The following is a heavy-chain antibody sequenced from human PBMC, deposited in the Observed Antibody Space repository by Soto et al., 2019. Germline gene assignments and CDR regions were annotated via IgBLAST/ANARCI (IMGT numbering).Heavy chain of an antibody. CDR1: GYTFTGYY. Sequence: ASVKVSCKASGYTFTGYYMHWVRQAPGQGLEWMGWINPNSGGTNYAQKFQGRVTMTRDTSISTAYMELSRLRSDDTAVYYCARGPWGSSTSGYYYYYGMDVWGQGTTVTVSS. CDR3: ARGPWGSSTSGYYYYYGMDV. J-gene: IGHJ6*02. D-gene: IGHD2-2*01. CDR2: INPNSGGT. V-gene: IGHV1-2*02.